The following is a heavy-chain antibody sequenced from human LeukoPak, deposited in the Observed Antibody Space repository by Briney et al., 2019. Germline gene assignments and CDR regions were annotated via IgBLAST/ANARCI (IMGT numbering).Heavy chain of an antibody. Sequence: GGSLRLSCAASGFTFSSYAVSWVRQAPGKGLEWVSTISGSGGSAYYADSVKGRFTTSRDYSKNTLYLQMNSLRAEDTAVYYCAKDHQYGYFDYWGQGTLVTVS. CDR1: GFTFSSYA. CDR3: AKDHQYGYFDY. J-gene: IGHJ4*02. D-gene: IGHD2-2*01. CDR2: ISGSGGSA. V-gene: IGHV3-23*01.